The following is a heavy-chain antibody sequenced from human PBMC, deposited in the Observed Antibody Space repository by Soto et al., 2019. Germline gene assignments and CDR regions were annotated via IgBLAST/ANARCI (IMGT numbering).Heavy chain of an antibody. V-gene: IGHV1-69*12. Sequence: QVQLVQSGAEVKKPGSSVKVSCKASGGTFSSYAISWVRQAPGQGLEWMGGIIPIFGTANYAQKFQGRVTITADESTSSAYMELNSLRSEDRAVYYCAGDRYGGNSVFDYWGQGTLVTVSS. CDR1: GGTFSSYA. CDR3: AGDRYGGNSVFDY. D-gene: IGHD2-21*02. CDR2: IIPIFGTA. J-gene: IGHJ4*02.